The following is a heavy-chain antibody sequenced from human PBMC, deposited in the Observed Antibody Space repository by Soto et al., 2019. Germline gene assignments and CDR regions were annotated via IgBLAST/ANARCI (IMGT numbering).Heavy chain of an antibody. D-gene: IGHD6-13*01. V-gene: IGHV3-30*18. J-gene: IGHJ4*02. CDR3: AKEGYSSSWYLVGYCDY. Sequence: GGSLRLSCAASGFTFSSYGMHWGRQAPCKGLEWVAVISYDGSNKYYADSVKGRFTISRDNSKNTLYLQMNSLRAEDTVVYYCAKEGYSSSWYLVGYCDYWGQGT. CDR2: ISYDGSNK. CDR1: GFTFSSYG.